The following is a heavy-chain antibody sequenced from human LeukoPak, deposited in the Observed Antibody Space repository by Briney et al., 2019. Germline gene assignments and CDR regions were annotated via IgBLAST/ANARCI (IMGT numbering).Heavy chain of an antibody. D-gene: IGHD3-10*01. J-gene: IGHJ6*03. CDR2: ISSSGSTI. CDR3: AKEEGYYGSGSYYTPYYYYMDV. Sequence: KPGGSLRLSCAASGFTFSDYYMSWIRQAPGKGLEWVSYISSSGSTIYYADSVKGRFTISRDNSKNTLYLQMNSLRAEDTAVYYCAKEEGYYGSGSYYTPYYYYMDVWGKGTTVTISS. CDR1: GFTFSDYY. V-gene: IGHV3-11*04.